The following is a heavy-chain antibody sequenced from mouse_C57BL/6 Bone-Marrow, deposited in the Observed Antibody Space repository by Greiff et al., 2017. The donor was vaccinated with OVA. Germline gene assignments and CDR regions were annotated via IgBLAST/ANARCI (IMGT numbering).Heavy chain of an antibody. CDR2: IHPNRGST. CDR1: GYTFTSYW. J-gene: IGHJ2*01. CDR3: ERSLFITTVVAPFDY. Sequence: QVQLQQPGAELVKPGASEKLSCKASGYTFTSYWMHWVKQRPGQGLEWIGMIHPNRGSTNYNEKFKSKATLTVDKSSSTAYMQLSSLTSEYSAVYYCERSLFITTVVAPFDYWGQGTTLTVSS. D-gene: IGHD1-1*01. V-gene: IGHV1-64*01.